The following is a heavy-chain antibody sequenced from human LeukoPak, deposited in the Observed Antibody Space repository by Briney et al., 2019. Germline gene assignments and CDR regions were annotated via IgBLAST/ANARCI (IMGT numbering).Heavy chain of an antibody. J-gene: IGHJ4*02. V-gene: IGHV3-23*01. CDR3: AKVALGDYGDYLWYFDS. CDR2: SSISGGST. Sequence: PGGSLRLSCAASGFTFTSYAMTWVRQAPGKGLEWVSGSSISGGSTYYADSVKGRFTISRDNSDNTLYLQMNSLRAEDTAVYYCAKVALGDYGDYLWYFDSWGQGTLVTVSS. CDR1: GFTFTSYA. D-gene: IGHD4-17*01.